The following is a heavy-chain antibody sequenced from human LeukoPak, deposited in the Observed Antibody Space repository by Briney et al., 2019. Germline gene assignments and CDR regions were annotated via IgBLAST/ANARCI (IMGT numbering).Heavy chain of an antibody. CDR2: IDPSGGDT. CDR1: GYSFSSYY. J-gene: IGHJ4*02. Sequence: ASVKVSCKASGYSFSSYYMHWVRLAPGQGLEWMGIIDPSGGDTTYAPKFQDRVTLTRDTSTSTVYLGLSSLRSEDTAVYYCAREVYSSGWYREYYFDYWGQGTLVTVSS. V-gene: IGHV1-46*01. D-gene: IGHD6-19*01. CDR3: AREVYSSGWYREYYFDY.